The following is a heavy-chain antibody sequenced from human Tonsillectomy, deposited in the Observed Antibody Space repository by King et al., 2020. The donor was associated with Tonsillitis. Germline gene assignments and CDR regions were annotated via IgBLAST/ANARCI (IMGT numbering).Heavy chain of an antibody. V-gene: IGHV3-49*03. CDR1: GFTFGDYA. J-gene: IGHJ4*02. Sequence: VQLVESGGGLVQPGRSLRLSCTASGFTFGDYAMSWFRQAPGKGLEWVGFIRNKAYGGTTEYAASVKGRFTISRDDYKSIAYLQRNSLKTEDTSVYYCTRVWFGELYSPFDYWGQGTLVTVSS. D-gene: IGHD3-10*01. CDR3: TRVWFGELYSPFDY. CDR2: IRNKAYGGTT.